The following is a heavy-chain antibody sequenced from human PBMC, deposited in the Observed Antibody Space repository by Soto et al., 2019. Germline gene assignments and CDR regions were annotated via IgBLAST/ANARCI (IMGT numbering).Heavy chain of an antibody. Sequence: LSLTCAASGFTFSNAWMSWVRQAPGKGLEWVGRIKSKTDGGTTDYAAPVKGRFTISRDDSKNTLYLQMNSLKTEDTAVYYCTTGDDYIWGSYRSTFDYWGQGTLVTVSS. D-gene: IGHD3-16*02. CDR2: IKSKTDGGTT. J-gene: IGHJ4*02. CDR3: TTGDDYIWGSYRSTFDY. V-gene: IGHV3-15*01. CDR1: GFTFSNAW.